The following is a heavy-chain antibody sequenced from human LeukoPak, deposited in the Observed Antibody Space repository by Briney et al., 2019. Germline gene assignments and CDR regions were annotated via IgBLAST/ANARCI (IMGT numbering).Heavy chain of an antibody. CDR2: IYTSGST. Sequence: PSETLSLTCTVSGASISSYYWSWIRQPPGKGLKWIGYIYTSGSTNYNPSLKSRVTISVDTSKNQFSLKLSSVTAADTAVYYCAREMGSSNAFDIWGQGTMVTVSS. D-gene: IGHD6-6*01. CDR3: AREMGSSNAFDI. CDR1: GASISSYY. J-gene: IGHJ3*02. V-gene: IGHV4-4*08.